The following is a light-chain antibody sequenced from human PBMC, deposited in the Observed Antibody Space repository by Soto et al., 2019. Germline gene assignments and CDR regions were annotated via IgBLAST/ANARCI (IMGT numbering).Light chain of an antibody. V-gene: IGLV1-51*01. CDR2: ENN. CDR1: SSNIGNNY. Sequence: QSVLMQPPSVSAAPGQKVTISCSGFSSNIGNNYVSWYQQVPGTAPKLLIYENNKRPSGIPDRFSGSKSGTSATLDITGLQTGDEADYYCGTWDSSLSAGVFGGGTKLTVL. CDR3: GTWDSSLSAGV. J-gene: IGLJ2*01.